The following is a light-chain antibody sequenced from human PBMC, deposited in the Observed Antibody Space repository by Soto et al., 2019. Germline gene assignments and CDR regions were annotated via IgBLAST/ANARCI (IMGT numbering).Light chain of an antibody. CDR2: DAS. V-gene: IGKV1-5*01. CDR1: QSISIW. Sequence: DIQMTQSPSTLSASVGDRVTITCRASQSISIWLAWYQQKPGKAPKLLIYDASSLESGVPSRFSGSGSGTEFTLTISRLQPDDFAGYYCMQALQTPLTFGGGTKVDIK. J-gene: IGKJ4*01. CDR3: MQALQTPLT.